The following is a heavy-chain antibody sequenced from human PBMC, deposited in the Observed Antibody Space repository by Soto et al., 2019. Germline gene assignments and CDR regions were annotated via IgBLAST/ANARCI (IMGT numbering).Heavy chain of an antibody. V-gene: IGHV1-69*06. CDR3: ASKVGTPNGYYYGMDV. CDR1: GDTFSSYA. Sequence: GASVKVSCKASGDTFSSYAISWVRQAPGQGLEWMGGIIPIFGTANYAQKFQGRVTITADKSTSTAYMELSSLRSEDTAVYYCASKVGTPNGYYYGMDVWGQGTTVTVSS. J-gene: IGHJ6*02. D-gene: IGHD1-26*01. CDR2: IIPIFGTA.